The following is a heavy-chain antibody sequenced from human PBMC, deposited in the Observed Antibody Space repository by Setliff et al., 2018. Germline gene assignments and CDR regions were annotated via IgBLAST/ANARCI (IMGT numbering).Heavy chain of an antibody. CDR1: GYSISSGNY. CDR3: ARGSGTTSWFDP. CDR2: ISHSGSA. D-gene: IGHD1-7*01. Sequence: SETLSLTCAVSGYSISSGNYWGWIRQPPGKGLEWIGSISHSGSAYYNPSLKSRVTISLDMSKNQFSLKLSSVTAADTAVYYCARGSGTTSWFDPWGQGTLVTVSS. V-gene: IGHV4-38-2*01. J-gene: IGHJ5*02.